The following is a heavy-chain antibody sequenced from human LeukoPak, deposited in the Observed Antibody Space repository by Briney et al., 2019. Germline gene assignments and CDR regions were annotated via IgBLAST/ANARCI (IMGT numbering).Heavy chain of an antibody. CDR1: GYSISSGYF. V-gene: IGHV4-38-2*02. CDR2: ISHSGSS. D-gene: IGHD3-22*01. Sequence: SETLSLTCAVSGYSISSGYFWAWIRQPPGKGLEWIGSISHSGSSYSKSSLKSRVIISVDTSNNLFSLKLTSVTAADTATYYCARDGYYYDGSFEYWGQGIRVAVSS. J-gene: IGHJ4*02. CDR3: ARDGYYYDGSFEY.